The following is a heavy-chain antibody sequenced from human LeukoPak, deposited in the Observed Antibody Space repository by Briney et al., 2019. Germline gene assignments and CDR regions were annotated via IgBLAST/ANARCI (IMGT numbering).Heavy chain of an antibody. Sequence: PSETLSLTCTVSGGSISSSSYYWGWIRQPPGKGLEWIGSIYYSGSTYYNPSLKSRVTIPIDTSKNQFSLRLSSMTAADTAVYYCARRSGSGSSYSFDYWGQGTLVTVSS. CDR3: ARRSGSGSSYSFDY. D-gene: IGHD3-10*01. J-gene: IGHJ4*02. CDR1: GGSISSSSYY. CDR2: IYYSGST. V-gene: IGHV4-39*01.